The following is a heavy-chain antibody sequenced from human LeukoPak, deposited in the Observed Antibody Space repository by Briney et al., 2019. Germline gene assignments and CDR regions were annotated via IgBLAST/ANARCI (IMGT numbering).Heavy chain of an antibody. J-gene: IGHJ5*02. CDR2: IYYSGST. CDR3: ARGHNWNYGIWFDP. Sequence: SETLSLTCTASGGSISSYYWSWIRQPPGKGLEGIGYIYYSGSTNYNPSLKSRVTISVDTSKNQFSLKLSSVTAADTAVYYCARGHNWNYGIWFDPWGQGTLVTVSS. V-gene: IGHV4-59*12. CDR1: GGSISSYY. D-gene: IGHD1-7*01.